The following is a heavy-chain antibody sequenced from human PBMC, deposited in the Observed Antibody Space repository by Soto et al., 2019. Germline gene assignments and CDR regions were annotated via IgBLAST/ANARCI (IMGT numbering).Heavy chain of an antibody. V-gene: IGHV3-21*01. J-gene: IGHJ4*02. CDR3: ARGLYYDFWSGYSPLHDY. CDR1: GFTFSSYS. CDR2: ISSSSSYI. D-gene: IGHD3-3*01. Sequence: GGSLRLSCAASGFTFSSYSMNWVRQAPGKGLEWVSSISSSSSYIYYADSVKGRFTISRDNAKNSLYLQMNSLRAEGTAVYYCARGLYYDFWSGYSPLHDYRGQGTLVTGSS.